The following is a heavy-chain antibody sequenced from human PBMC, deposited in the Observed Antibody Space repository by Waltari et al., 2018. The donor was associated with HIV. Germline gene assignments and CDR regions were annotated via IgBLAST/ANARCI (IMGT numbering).Heavy chain of an antibody. Sequence: EEQLVESGGGLVQPGRSLRLSCAASGFTFDKYAFHWVRQVPGKVLEWVSGISWNSGSILYAASVKGRFTISRDNAENSLYLQMNSLEAEDSALYYCARDRGSGNGWNYYGMDVWGQGATVTVSS. V-gene: IGHV3-9*01. CDR3: ARDRGSGNGWNYYGMDV. J-gene: IGHJ6*02. CDR2: ISWNSGSI. CDR1: GFTFDKYA. D-gene: IGHD3-10*01.